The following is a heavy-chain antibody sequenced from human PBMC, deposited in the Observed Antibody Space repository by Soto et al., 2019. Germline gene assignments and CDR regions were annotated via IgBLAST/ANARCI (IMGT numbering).Heavy chain of an antibody. D-gene: IGHD2-15*01. J-gene: IGHJ5*02. CDR2: IYYSGST. V-gene: IGHV4-59*01. CDR3: ARGEGYCSGGSCYGWLDP. CDR1: GGSISSYY. Sequence: PSETLSLTCTVSGGSISSYYWSWIRQPPGKGLEWIGYIYYSGSTNYNPSLKSRVTISVDTSKNQFSLKLSSVTAADTAVYYCARGEGYCSGGSCYGWLDPWGQGTLVTVSS.